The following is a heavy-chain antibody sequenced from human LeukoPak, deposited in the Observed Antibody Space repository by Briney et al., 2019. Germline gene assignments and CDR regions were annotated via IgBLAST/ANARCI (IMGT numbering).Heavy chain of an antibody. CDR1: GGSISSGTYY. V-gene: IGHV4-61*01. Sequence: SETLSLTCTDSGGSISSGTYYWSWIRQPPGTGLEWIGYIYYSGSTNYNPSLKSRVTISVDTSKNQFSLKLSSVTAADTAVYYCARAAAANYYYYMDVWGKGTTVTVSS. CDR3: ARAAAANYYYYMDV. J-gene: IGHJ6*03. D-gene: IGHD2-2*01. CDR2: IYYSGST.